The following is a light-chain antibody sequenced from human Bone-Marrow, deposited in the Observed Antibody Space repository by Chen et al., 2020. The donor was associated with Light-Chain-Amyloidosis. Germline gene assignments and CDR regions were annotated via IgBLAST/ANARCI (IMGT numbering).Light chain of an antibody. J-gene: IGLJ3*02. V-gene: IGLV6-57*03. Sequence: NFMLTQPHSVSESPGKTVIISCTRSSGSIATNYVQWYQQRPGSAPTTVIYEDDQRPSGVPDRVSGSLDRSCNSASLTISGLKTKDEADYCCQSYQGSSQGVFGGGTKLTVL. CDR3: QSYQGSSQGV. CDR2: EDD. CDR1: SGSIATNY.